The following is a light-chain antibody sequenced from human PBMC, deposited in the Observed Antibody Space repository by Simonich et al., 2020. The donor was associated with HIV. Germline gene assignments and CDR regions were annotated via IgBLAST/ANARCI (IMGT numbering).Light chain of an antibody. CDR1: QSVLYRSNNKNY. J-gene: IGKJ3*01. V-gene: IGKV4-1*01. CDR2: WAS. CDR3: QQYYSTPRT. Sequence: DIVMTQCPDSLTVSLGERATINCKSSQSVLYRSNNKNYLAWYQQKPGQPPKLLIYWASTRESGVPDRFSGSGSGTDFNLTISSLQAEDVAVYYCQQYYSTPRTFGPGTKVDIK.